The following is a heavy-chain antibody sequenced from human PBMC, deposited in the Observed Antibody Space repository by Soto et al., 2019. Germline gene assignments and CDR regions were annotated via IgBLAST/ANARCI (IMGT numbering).Heavy chain of an antibody. V-gene: IGHV4-31*11. J-gene: IGHJ5*02. D-gene: IGHD6-6*01. CDR2: IYSSGST. CDR3: AREDAARIYRWFDA. Sequence: QVQLQESGPRLVKPSQTLSLSCAVSGGSIISASYSWNWIRQSPGRGMEWIGHIYSSGSTYYNPSLKSRVSISVDKSNNPFSLKLTSVTAADTAVYFCAREDAARIYRWFDAWGQGILVTVSS. CDR1: GGSIISASYS.